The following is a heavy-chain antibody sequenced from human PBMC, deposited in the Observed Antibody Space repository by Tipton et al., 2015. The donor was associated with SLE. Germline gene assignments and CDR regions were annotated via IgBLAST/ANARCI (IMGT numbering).Heavy chain of an antibody. CDR2: VFRGGST. Sequence: TLSLTCSVYGDSLSVQYWSWIRQPPGKGLEWIGEVFRGGSTNYSPSLESRVTITVDMSKNQFSLRLISVTAADTAVYYCARGCSSSTCEPFYFFGMDVWGQGTTVTVSS. CDR1: GDSLSVQY. CDR3: ARGCSSSTCEPFYFFGMDV. J-gene: IGHJ6*02. D-gene: IGHD2-2*01. V-gene: IGHV4-34*01.